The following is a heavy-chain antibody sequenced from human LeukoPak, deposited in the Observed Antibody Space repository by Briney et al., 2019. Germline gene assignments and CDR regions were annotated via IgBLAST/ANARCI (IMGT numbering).Heavy chain of an antibody. D-gene: IGHD3-10*01. CDR2: IRYDGSNK. CDR3: AKDRDPYDYGSGSYYNGVFDY. Sequence: PGGSLRLSCAASGFTFSSYGMHCVRQAPGNGLGWVAFIRYDGSNKYYTDSVKGRFTISRDNSKNTLYLQMNSLRAEDTAVYYCAKDRDPYDYGSGSYYNGVFDYWGQGTLVTVSS. V-gene: IGHV3-30*02. CDR1: GFTFSSYG. J-gene: IGHJ4*02.